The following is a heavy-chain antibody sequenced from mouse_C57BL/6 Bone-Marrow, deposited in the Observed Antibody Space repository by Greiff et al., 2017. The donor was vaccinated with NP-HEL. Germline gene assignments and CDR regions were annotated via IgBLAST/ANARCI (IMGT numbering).Heavy chain of an antibody. CDR1: GFTFSDYY. D-gene: IGHD1-1*01. CDR2: INYDGSST. V-gene: IGHV5-16*01. Sequence: EVKVVESEGGLVQPGSSMKLSCTASGFTFSDYYMAWVRPVPEKGLERFANINYDGSSTYYLASLKSRFIISRDHAKSLLYLQKRSLKSEDTATYYCAREGVLPRRTDAMDYWGQATSVTVSS. J-gene: IGHJ4*01. CDR3: AREGVLPRRTDAMDY.